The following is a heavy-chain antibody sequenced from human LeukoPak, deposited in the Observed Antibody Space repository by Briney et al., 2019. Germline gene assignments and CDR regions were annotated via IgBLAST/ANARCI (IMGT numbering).Heavy chain of an antibody. V-gene: IGHV3-23*01. J-gene: IGHJ4*02. CDR2: RSPSGENT. Sequence: GGTLRLSWAASGXIFSSSSLTWVRQAPGKGLEWVSSRSPSGENTFYAGSVKGRFTISRDNSKNTLHLQVNNLRAEDTAMYYCAKIPNPYGDYVDFDYWGQGTLVTVSS. D-gene: IGHD4-17*01. CDR3: AKIPNPYGDYVDFDY. CDR1: GXIFSSSS.